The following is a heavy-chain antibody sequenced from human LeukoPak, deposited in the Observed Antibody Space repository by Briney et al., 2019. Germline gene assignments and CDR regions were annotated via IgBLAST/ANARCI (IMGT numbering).Heavy chain of an antibody. Sequence: SETLSVTCTVSGGSISSYYWSWIRQPPGKGLEWIGYIYYSGSTNYNPSLKSRVTISVDTSKNQFSLKLSSVTAADTAVYYCARVRSWPPSLYGDFDYWGQGTLVTVSS. CDR3: ARVRSWPPSLYGDFDY. D-gene: IGHD1-26*01. CDR1: GGSISSYY. J-gene: IGHJ4*02. V-gene: IGHV4-59*01. CDR2: IYYSGST.